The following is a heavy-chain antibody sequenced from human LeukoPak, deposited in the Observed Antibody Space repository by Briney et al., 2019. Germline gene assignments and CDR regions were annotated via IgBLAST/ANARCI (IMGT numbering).Heavy chain of an antibody. D-gene: IGHD3-16*02. CDR2: INHSGST. Sequence: PSETLSLTCAVYGGSFSGYYWSWIRQPPGRGLEWIGEINHSGSTNYNPSLKSRVTISVDTSKNQFSLKLSSVTAADTAVYYCARGKDYVWGSYRYTLDYWGQGTLDTVSS. CDR3: ARGKDYVWGSYRYTLDY. V-gene: IGHV4-34*01. CDR1: GGSFSGYY. J-gene: IGHJ4*02.